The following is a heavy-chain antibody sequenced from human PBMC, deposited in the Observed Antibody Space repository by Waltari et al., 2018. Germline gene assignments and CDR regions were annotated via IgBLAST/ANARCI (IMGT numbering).Heavy chain of an antibody. CDR3: ARQESDGFDY. CDR2: ICHSGST. Sequence: QVQLQESGPGLVKPSETLSLTCAVSGYSISSGYYWGWIRQPPGKGLEWIGSICHSGSTYYNPSLKSRVTISVDTSKNQFSLKLSSVTAADTAVYYCARQESDGFDYWGQGTLVTVSS. CDR1: GYSISSGYY. J-gene: IGHJ4*02. D-gene: IGHD2-8*01. V-gene: IGHV4-38-2*01.